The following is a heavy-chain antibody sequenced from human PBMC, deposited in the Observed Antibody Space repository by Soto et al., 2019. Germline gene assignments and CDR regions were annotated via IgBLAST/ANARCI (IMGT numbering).Heavy chain of an antibody. CDR1: GFPFSSYG. CDR2: ISYDGSNK. Sequence: QVQLVESGGGVVQSGTSLRLSCAASGFPFSSYGMHWVRQAPGKGLEWVAQISYDGSNKFYADSVKGRFTISRDNSKNTLYLQMSSQRAEDTAVYYCAGGQYYFDYCGQGTVVSVSS. J-gene: IGHJ4*02. D-gene: IGHD2-15*01. V-gene: IGHV3-30*03. CDR3: AGGQYYFDY.